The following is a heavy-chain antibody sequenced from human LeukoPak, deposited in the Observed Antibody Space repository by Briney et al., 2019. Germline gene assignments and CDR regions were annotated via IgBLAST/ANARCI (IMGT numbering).Heavy chain of an antibody. CDR3: SPLTYYCHHFFYF. J-gene: IGHJ3*01. V-gene: IGHV3-23*01. CDR2: INSGGDDT. Sequence: PGGSLRLSCAASGFTFSSYAMSWVRQAPGKGLEWVSDINSGGDDTYYADSVKGRFTISRDNSKNTLYLQMNGLRAQDTAVFYCSPLTYYCHHFFYFWGRGTIVTV. CDR1: GFTFSSYA. D-gene: IGHD2-21*01.